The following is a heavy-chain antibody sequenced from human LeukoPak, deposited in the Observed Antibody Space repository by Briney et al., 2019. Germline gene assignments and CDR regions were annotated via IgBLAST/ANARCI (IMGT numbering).Heavy chain of an antibody. CDR1: GYTFTSYG. CDR3: AREYGSGSYYNTDANFDY. Sequence: ASVKVSCKASGYTFTSYGISWVRQAPGQGLEWMGWINPNSGGTNYAQKFQGRVTMTRDTSISTAYMELSRLRSDDTAVYYCAREYGSGSYYNTDANFDYWGQGTLVTVSS. CDR2: INPNSGGT. V-gene: IGHV1-2*02. J-gene: IGHJ4*02. D-gene: IGHD3-10*01.